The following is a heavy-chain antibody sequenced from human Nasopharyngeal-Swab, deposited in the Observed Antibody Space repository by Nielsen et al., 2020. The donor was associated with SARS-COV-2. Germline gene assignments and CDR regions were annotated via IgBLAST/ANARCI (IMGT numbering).Heavy chain of an antibody. Sequence: SETLSLTCTVSGASISSSINYWGWIRQSPQWGLEWIGTVSYSGTANYNPSLNSRVTISVDTSKNQFSLKLISVTAADTAVYYCARDESGDYLGLPFDYWGQGTLVTVSS. J-gene: IGHJ4*02. V-gene: IGHV4-39*07. CDR1: GASISSSINY. CDR2: VSYSGTA. D-gene: IGHD4-17*01. CDR3: ARDESGDYLGLPFDY.